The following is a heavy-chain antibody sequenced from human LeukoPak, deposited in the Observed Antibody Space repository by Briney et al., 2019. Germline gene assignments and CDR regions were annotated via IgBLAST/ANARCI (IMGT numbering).Heavy chain of an antibody. Sequence: ASVKVSCKASGGTFTNYIINWVRQAPGQGLEWMGRIIPFAGVANYAHKFQGRVTITADKSTNTAYMELSSLTSEDTAVYYCATDTSAYAAFDIWGQGTLVTVSS. CDR1: GGTFTNYI. J-gene: IGHJ3*02. D-gene: IGHD3-22*01. V-gene: IGHV1-69*02. CDR3: ATDTSAYAAFDI. CDR2: IIPFAGVA.